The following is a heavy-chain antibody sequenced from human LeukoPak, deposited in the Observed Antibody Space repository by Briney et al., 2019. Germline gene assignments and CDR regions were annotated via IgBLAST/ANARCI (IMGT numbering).Heavy chain of an antibody. CDR3: ARDASVYNTFDY. CDR1: GFTFSRYE. J-gene: IGHJ4*02. D-gene: IGHD5/OR15-5a*01. CDR2: ISRSGSTI. V-gene: IGHV3-48*03. Sequence: PGGSLRLSCAASGFTFSRYEMNWVRQAPGKGLEWVSYISRSGSTIYYADSVKGRFTISRDNAMNSLYLQMNSLRAEDTAVYFCARDASVYNTFDYWGQGTLVTVSS.